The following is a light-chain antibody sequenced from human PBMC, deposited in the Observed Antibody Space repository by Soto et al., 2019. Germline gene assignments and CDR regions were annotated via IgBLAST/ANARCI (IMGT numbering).Light chain of an antibody. CDR3: QTWGTGIV. J-gene: IGLJ2*01. V-gene: IGLV4-69*01. CDR2: LNSDGSH. Sequence: QLVLTQSPSASASLGASVKLTCTLSSGHTTYAIAWYQQQPKKGPRYLIKLNSDGSHTKGGGIPDRFSGSSSGAERYLSISSLQSEDEADYYCQTWGTGIVFGGGTKLTVL. CDR1: SGHTTYA.